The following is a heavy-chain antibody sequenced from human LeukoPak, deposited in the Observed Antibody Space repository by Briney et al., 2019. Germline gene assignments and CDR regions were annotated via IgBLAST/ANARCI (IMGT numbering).Heavy chain of an antibody. CDR2: ISPGDSDT. Sequence: GESLKISCKGSGYSFTSYWIGWVRPMPGKGLECMGIISPGDSDTRYSPSFQGQVTISADMSISTAYLQWSSLKASDTAMYYCAKLGAYTSSWYGSFDYWGQGTLVTVSS. CDR3: AKLGAYTSSWYGSFDY. D-gene: IGHD6-13*01. V-gene: IGHV5-51*01. J-gene: IGHJ4*02. CDR1: GYSFTSYW.